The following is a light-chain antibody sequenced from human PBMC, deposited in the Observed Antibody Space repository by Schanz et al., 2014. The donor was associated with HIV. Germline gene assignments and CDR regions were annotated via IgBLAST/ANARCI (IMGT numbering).Light chain of an antibody. Sequence: QSVLTQPPSVSAAPGQKVTISCSGSTSNIGYNYVSWYQQVPGTAPKLLIFDNDKRPSGIPDRFSGSKSGTSATLGITELQTGDEADYYCATWHSSLREVVFGGGTKLTVL. CDR3: ATWHSSLREVV. CDR1: TSNIGYNY. CDR2: DND. J-gene: IGLJ2*01. V-gene: IGLV1-51*01.